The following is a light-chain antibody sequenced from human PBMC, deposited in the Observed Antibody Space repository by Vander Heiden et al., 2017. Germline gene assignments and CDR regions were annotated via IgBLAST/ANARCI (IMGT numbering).Light chain of an antibody. CDR3: CSYGGGLWV. Sequence: QSALTQPASVSGSPGQSITISCTGTSTDVGLYNLVSWYQQHPGKAPKLMIYEVNKRPSGVSNRFSGSKSGNTASLTISGLQAEDEADYYCCSYGGGLWVFGGGTKLTAL. J-gene: IGLJ3*02. CDR1: STDVGLYNL. CDR2: EVN. V-gene: IGLV2-23*02.